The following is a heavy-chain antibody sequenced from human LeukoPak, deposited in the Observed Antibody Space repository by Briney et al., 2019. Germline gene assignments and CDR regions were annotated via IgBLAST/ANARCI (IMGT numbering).Heavy chain of an antibody. J-gene: IGHJ3*02. CDR2: INPNSGGT. CDR3: ARAISFHYDILTGYGWDAFDI. V-gene: IGHV1-2*02. Sequence: ASVKVSCKASGYTFTGYYMHWVRQAPGRGLEWMGWINPNSGGTNYAQKFQGRVTMTRDTSISTAYMELSRLRSDDTAVYYCARAISFHYDILTGYGWDAFDIWGQGTMVTVSS. D-gene: IGHD3-9*01. CDR1: GYTFTGYY.